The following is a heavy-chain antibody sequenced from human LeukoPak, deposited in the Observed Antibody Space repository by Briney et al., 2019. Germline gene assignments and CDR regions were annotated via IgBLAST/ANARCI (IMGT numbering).Heavy chain of an antibody. CDR1: GFTFSSYG. V-gene: IGHV3-30*18. J-gene: IGHJ4*02. Sequence: GGPLRLPCAPSGFTFSSYGMHGARQAPGKGREWVAVISYDGSNKYYADSVKGRFTISRDNSKNTLYLQMNSLRAEDTAVYYCAKDLYNWNDFFDYWGQGTLVTVSS. CDR2: ISYDGSNK. D-gene: IGHD1-1*01. CDR3: AKDLYNWNDFFDY.